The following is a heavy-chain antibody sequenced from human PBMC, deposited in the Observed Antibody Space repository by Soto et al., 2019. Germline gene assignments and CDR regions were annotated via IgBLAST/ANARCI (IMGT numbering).Heavy chain of an antibody. CDR1: GFTFSSYA. CDR2: ISGSGGST. Sequence: PGGSMRLSCAGSGFTFSSYAMSWVRQAPGKGLEWVSAISGSGGSTYYADSVKGRFTISRDNSKNTLYLQMNSLRAEDTAVYYCAKPSMVRGVIKYYYGMDVWGQGTTVTVSS. D-gene: IGHD3-10*01. J-gene: IGHJ6*02. CDR3: AKPSMVRGVIKYYYGMDV. V-gene: IGHV3-23*01.